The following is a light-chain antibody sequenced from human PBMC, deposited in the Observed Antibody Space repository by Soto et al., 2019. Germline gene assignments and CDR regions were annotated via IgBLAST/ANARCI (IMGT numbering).Light chain of an antibody. Sequence: QPVLTQPASVSGSPGQSITISCTGTGSDVGGYNYVSWYQQHPDKAPKLMIYDVSNRPSGVSNRLSGSKSGNTASLTISGLQAEDEADYFCSSYTSSSTYVFGTGTKLTVL. CDR1: GSDVGGYNY. CDR3: SSYTSSSTYV. CDR2: DVS. V-gene: IGLV2-14*03. J-gene: IGLJ1*01.